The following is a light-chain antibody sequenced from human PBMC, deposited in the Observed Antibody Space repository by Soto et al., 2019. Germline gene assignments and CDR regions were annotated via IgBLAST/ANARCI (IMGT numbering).Light chain of an antibody. CDR2: PIS. V-gene: IGKV1-39*01. CDR3: QQSYSTPYT. CDR1: QRIGTY. J-gene: IGKJ2*01. Sequence: IQMTQSPSSLSASVGDRVTITCRASQRIGTYLNWYQQRPGKAPRLLISPISTLQRGVPSRFSGSGSGTDFTLTIPGLEPEDLATYSCQQSYSTPYTFGQGTKTGDQT.